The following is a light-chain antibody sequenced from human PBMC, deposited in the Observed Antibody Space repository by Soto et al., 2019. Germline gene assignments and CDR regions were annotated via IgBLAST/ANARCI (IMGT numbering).Light chain of an antibody. Sequence: IHMTHSPSTLSASVLYRVTITFRASQSISSWLAWYQQKPGKAPKLLIYKASSLESGVPSRFSGSGSGTEFTLIISSLQPDDFATYYCQQYNSYWTFGQGTKVDIK. CDR3: QQYNSYWT. V-gene: IGKV1-5*03. CDR1: QSISSW. J-gene: IGKJ1*01. CDR2: KAS.